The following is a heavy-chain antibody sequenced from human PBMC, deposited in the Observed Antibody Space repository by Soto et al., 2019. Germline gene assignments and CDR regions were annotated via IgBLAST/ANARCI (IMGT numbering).Heavy chain of an antibody. D-gene: IGHD4-17*01. CDR2: IWYDGSNK. V-gene: IGHV3-33*01. CDR1: GFTFSSYG. J-gene: IGHJ4*02. Sequence: QVQLVESGGGVVQPGRSLRLSCAASGFTFSSYGMHWVRQAPGKGLEWVAVIWYDGSNKYYADSVKGRFTISRDNSKTTLYLKVTRLRAGARAVYYCARPNYGEYGGSDYWGQGTLVSVSS. CDR3: ARPNYGEYGGSDY.